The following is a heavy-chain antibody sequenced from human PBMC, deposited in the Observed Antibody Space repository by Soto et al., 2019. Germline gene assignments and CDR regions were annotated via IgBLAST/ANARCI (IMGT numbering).Heavy chain of an antibody. D-gene: IGHD5-12*01. CDR3: AREYSDYPSYGMDV. CDR2: IIPIFGTA. J-gene: IGHJ6*02. Sequence: VSCKASGGTFSSYAISWVRQAPGQGLEWMGGIIPIFGTANYAQKFQGRVTITADKSTSTAYMELSSLRSEDTAVYYCAREYSDYPSYGMDVWGQGTTVTVSS. V-gene: IGHV1-69*06. CDR1: GGTFSSYA.